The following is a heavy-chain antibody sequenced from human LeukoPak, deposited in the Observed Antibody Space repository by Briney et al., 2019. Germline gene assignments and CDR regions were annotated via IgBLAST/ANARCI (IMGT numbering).Heavy chain of an antibody. Sequence: SETLSLTCTVSGGSISSYYWSWIRQPPGKGLEWIGYIYYSGSTNYNPSLKSRATISVDTSKNQFSLKLSSVTAADTAVYYCARSPYDSSGYFDYWGQGTLVTVSS. J-gene: IGHJ4*02. CDR1: GGSISSYY. D-gene: IGHD3-22*01. CDR3: ARSPYDSSGYFDY. CDR2: IYYSGST. V-gene: IGHV4-59*08.